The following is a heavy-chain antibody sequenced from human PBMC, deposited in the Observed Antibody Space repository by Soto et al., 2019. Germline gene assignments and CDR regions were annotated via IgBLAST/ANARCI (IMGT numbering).Heavy chain of an antibody. D-gene: IGHD2-15*01. CDR2: IIPIFGTA. CDR3: ARAGYCSGGSCYPGAFDP. CDR1: GGTFSSYA. Sequence: QVQLVQSGAEVQKPGSSVKVSCKASGGTFSSYAISWVRQAPGQGLEWMGGIIPIFGTANYAQKFQGRVTITADESTSTAYMELSSLRSEDTAVYYCARAGYCSGGSCYPGAFDPWGQGTLVTVSS. J-gene: IGHJ5*02. V-gene: IGHV1-69*01.